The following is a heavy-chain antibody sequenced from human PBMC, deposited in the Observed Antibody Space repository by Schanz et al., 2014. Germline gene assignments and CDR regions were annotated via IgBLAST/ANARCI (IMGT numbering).Heavy chain of an antibody. Sequence: QVQLVDSGGGLVKPGGSLRLSCAASGFTLSDYYMTWIRQAPGKGLEWVSDISDSGDSTHYADSVKGRFTISRDNAKNSLFLQMNSLSAEDTAVYYCAKVAPAATYLDSWGLGTLVTVSS. J-gene: IGHJ4*02. V-gene: IGHV3-11*01. CDR1: GFTLSDYY. CDR3: AKVAPAATYLDS. CDR2: ISDSGDST. D-gene: IGHD2-2*01.